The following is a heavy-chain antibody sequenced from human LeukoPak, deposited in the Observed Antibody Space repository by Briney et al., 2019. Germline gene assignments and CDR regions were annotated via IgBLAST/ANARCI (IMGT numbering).Heavy chain of an antibody. CDR2: ISGSGGST. V-gene: IGHV3-23*01. CDR3: AKDPPLFDSSGYYFDY. D-gene: IGHD3-22*01. CDR1: GFTFSSYA. J-gene: IGHJ4*02. Sequence: GGSLRLSCTASGFTFSSYAMSWVRQAPGKGLEWVSAISGSGGSTYYADSVKGRFTISRDNSKNALYLQMNSLRAEDTAVYYCAKDPPLFDSSGYYFDYWGQGTLVTVSS.